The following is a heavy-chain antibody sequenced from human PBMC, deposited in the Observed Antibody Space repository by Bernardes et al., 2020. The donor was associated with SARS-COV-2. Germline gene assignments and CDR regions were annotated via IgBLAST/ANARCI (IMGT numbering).Heavy chain of an antibody. CDR3: ARDRFDWLLSLNYGMDV. V-gene: IGHV3-33*01. CDR2: IWYDGSNK. J-gene: IGHJ6*02. D-gene: IGHD3-9*01. CDR1: GFTFSSYG. Sequence: GGSLRLSCAASGFTFSSYGMHWVRQAPGKGLEWVAVIWYDGSNKNYADSVKGRFTISRDNSKNTLYLQMNSLRAEDTAVYYCARDRFDWLLSLNYGMDVWGQGTTVTVSS.